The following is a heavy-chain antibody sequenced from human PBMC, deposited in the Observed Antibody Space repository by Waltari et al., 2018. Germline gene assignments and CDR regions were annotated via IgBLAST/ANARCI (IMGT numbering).Heavy chain of an antibody. Sequence: QVQLQESGPGLVKPSETLSLTCAVSGYSISSGYYWGWIRQPPGKGLEWIGSIYHSGSTDYNPYLKSRVTISVDTSKNQFSLKLSSVTAADTAVYYCARHAPIAVADPFDYWGQGTLVTVSS. V-gene: IGHV4-38-2*01. J-gene: IGHJ4*02. D-gene: IGHD6-19*01. CDR2: IYHSGST. CDR1: GYSISSGYY. CDR3: ARHAPIAVADPFDY.